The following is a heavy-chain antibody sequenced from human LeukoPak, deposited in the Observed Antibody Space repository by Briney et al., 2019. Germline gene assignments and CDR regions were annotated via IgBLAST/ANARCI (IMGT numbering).Heavy chain of an antibody. J-gene: IGHJ4*02. CDR2: INPNSGGT. Sequence: LRASVKVSCKASGYTFTSYGISWVRQAPGQGLEWMGWINPNSGGTNYAQKFQGRVTMTRDTSISTAYMELSRLRSDDTAVYYCARTGGIREGAQLWYFFYWGQGTLVTVSS. V-gene: IGHV1-2*02. CDR1: GYTFTSYG. D-gene: IGHD5-18*01. CDR3: ARTGGIREGAQLWYFFY.